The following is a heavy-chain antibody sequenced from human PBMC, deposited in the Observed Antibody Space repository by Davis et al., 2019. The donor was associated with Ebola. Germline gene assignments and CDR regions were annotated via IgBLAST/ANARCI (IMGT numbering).Heavy chain of an antibody. J-gene: IGHJ4*02. CDR3: AGEVWSSIDY. Sequence: PGGSLRLSCAASGFTFDDYAMHWVRQIPGKGLEWVSGISWNGGGIGYADSVRGRFTISRDNAKNTLYLQMNSLRAEDTAVYYCAGEVWSSIDYWGQGTLVTVSS. CDR1: GFTFDDYA. D-gene: IGHD3-10*01. CDR2: ISWNGGGI. V-gene: IGHV3-9*01.